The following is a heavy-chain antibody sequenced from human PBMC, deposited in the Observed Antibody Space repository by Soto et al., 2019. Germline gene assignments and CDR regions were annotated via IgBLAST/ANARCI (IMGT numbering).Heavy chain of an antibody. CDR2: IYHSGST. CDR3: AGGVVIASSIYFDY. CDR1: SGSISSSNW. D-gene: IGHD3-3*01. V-gene: IGHV4-4*02. J-gene: IGHJ4*02. Sequence: SETLSLTCAVSSGSISSSNWWSWVRQPPGKGLEWIGEIYHSGSTNYNPSLKSRVTISVDKSKNQFSLKLSSVTAADTAVYYCAGGVVIASSIYFDYWGQGTLVTVSS.